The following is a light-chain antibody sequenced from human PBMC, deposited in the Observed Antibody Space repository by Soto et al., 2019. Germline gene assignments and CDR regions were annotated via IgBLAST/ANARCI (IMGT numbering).Light chain of an antibody. Sequence: EIVLTQSPATLPLSPGERATLSCRASQSVSSYLAWYQQKPGQAPRLLIYDASNRATGIPARFSGSGSGTDFTLTISRLEPEDFGVYYCQQYGSSSRTFGQGTRLEIK. V-gene: IGKV3-20*01. J-gene: IGKJ5*01. CDR1: QSVSSY. CDR2: DAS. CDR3: QQYGSSSRT.